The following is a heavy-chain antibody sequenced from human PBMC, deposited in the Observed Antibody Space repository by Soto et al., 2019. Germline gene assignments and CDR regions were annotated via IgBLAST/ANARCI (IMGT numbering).Heavy chain of an antibody. J-gene: IGHJ4*02. CDR2: ISASGDST. CDR3: ATDPRGPDY. Sequence: PGGSLRLSCATSGVGFSNYGMSWVRQAPGKGLEWVSGISASGDSTYYADPVKGRFTISGDNSKRTLYLRMNSLRAEDTAIYYCATDPRGPDYWGQGTQVTVSS. V-gene: IGHV3-23*01. CDR1: GVGFSNYG.